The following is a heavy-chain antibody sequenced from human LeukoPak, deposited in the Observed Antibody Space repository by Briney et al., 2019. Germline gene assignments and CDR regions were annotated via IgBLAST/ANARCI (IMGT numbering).Heavy chain of an antibody. CDR3: ARAEGAASHI. V-gene: IGHV4-59*02. J-gene: IGHJ3*02. Sequence: SETLSLTCAVSGGSVTTYHWTWIRQPPGKGLEWIGHVHYSGGADYNPSLKSRVSMSLDTSKNHFSLRLTSVTAANTGVYFCARAEGAASHIWGQGTMVSVSS. CDR2: VHYSGGA. D-gene: IGHD3-16*01. CDR1: GGSVTTYH.